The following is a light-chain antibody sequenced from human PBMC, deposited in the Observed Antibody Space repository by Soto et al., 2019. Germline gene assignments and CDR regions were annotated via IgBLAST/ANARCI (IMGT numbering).Light chain of an antibody. CDR1: QSVSSN. CDR2: GAS. V-gene: IGKV3-15*01. CDR3: QHYNNWPPWT. Sequence: EIVMTQSPATLSVSPGERATLSCRASQSVSSNLAWYQQKPGQVPRLLIYGASTRATGIPARFSGSGSGTECTLTISSLQSEDVAVYYCQHYNNWPPWTFGQGTKVEIK. J-gene: IGKJ1*01.